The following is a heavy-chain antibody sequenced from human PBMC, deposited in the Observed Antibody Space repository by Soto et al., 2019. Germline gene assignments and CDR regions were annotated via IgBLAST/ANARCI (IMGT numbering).Heavy chain of an antibody. D-gene: IGHD3-22*01. CDR3: ARPMYYYDSSGPPAY. V-gene: IGHV3-48*01. Sequence: GGSLRLSCAASGFSFSTYSMNWVRQAPGEGLEWVSYISSSSSTIFYTDSVKGRFTVSRDNAKNSLYLQMNSLRAEDTAVYYCARPMYYYDSSGPPAYWGQGTLVTVSS. CDR2: ISSSSSTI. J-gene: IGHJ4*02. CDR1: GFSFSTYS.